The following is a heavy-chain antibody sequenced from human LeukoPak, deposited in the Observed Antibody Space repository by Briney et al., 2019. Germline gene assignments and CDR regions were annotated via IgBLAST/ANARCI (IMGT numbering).Heavy chain of an antibody. CDR2: IYYSGST. D-gene: IGHD2-2*01. CDR3: ASTVAAAMSDDYYGMDV. J-gene: IGHJ6*04. CDR1: GGSISSYY. Sequence: SETLSLTCTVSGGSISSYYWSWIRQPPGKGLEWIGYIYYSGSTNYNPSLKSRVTISVDTSKNQFSLKLSSVTAADTAVYYCASTVAAAMSDDYYGMDVWGKGTTVTVSS. V-gene: IGHV4-59*01.